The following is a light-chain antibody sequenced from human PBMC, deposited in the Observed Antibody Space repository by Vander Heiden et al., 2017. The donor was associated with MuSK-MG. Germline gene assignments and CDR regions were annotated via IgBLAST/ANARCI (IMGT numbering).Light chain of an antibody. CDR1: QAITSS. Sequence: DIQMTQSPSSLSASEGDRVTIPCRASQAITSSLAWYQQKPAKAPKLLLHAASRLETWVPSRFSGSGSGTDFSLTISSLQPEDYATYYCQQDDSTPVTFGGGTKVEIK. CDR3: QQDDSTPVT. V-gene: IGKV1-NL1*01. J-gene: IGKJ4*01. CDR2: AAS.